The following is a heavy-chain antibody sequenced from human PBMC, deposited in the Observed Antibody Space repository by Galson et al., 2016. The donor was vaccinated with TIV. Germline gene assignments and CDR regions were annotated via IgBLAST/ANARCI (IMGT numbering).Heavy chain of an antibody. CDR3: ARVTLHYYDSSGFSSYFDY. Sequence: TLSLTCTVSGGSISSDGYSWSWIRQPPGKGLEWIGYRYHGGSTYCNPSLKSRVTISLDTPKNQISLMLSSVTAADTAVYFCARVTLHYYDSSGFSSYFDYWGQGTTVTVSS. V-gene: IGHV4-30-2*01. D-gene: IGHD3-22*01. CDR2: RYHGGST. J-gene: IGHJ4*03. CDR1: GGSISSDGYS.